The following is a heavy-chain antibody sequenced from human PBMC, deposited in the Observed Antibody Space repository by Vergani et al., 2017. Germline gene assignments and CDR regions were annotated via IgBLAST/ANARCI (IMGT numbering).Heavy chain of an antibody. J-gene: IGHJ5*02. V-gene: IGHV4-59*01. Sequence: QVQLQESGPGLVKPSETLSLTCTVSGCSISSYYWSWIRQPPGKGLEWIGYIYYSGSTNYNPSLKSRVTISVDTSKNQFSLKLSSVTAADTAVYYCARGPAVPAARWFDPWGQGTLVTVSS. D-gene: IGHD2-2*01. CDR1: GCSISSYY. CDR2: IYYSGST. CDR3: ARGPAVPAARWFDP.